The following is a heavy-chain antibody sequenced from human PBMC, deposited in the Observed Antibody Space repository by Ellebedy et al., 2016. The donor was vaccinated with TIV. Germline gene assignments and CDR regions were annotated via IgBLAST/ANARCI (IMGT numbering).Heavy chain of an antibody. CDR1: GFTFSSYR. J-gene: IGHJ4*02. Sequence: GESLKISCAASGFTFSSYRMNWVRQAPGKGLEWVSYIGSGGSDRYYADSVKGRFAISRDNPKNSLYLQMNSLRDEDTAVYYCARHMTGIAWPFDFWGQGTLVTVSS. CDR2: IGSGGSDR. V-gene: IGHV3-48*02. CDR3: ARHMTGIAWPFDF. D-gene: IGHD2-21*01.